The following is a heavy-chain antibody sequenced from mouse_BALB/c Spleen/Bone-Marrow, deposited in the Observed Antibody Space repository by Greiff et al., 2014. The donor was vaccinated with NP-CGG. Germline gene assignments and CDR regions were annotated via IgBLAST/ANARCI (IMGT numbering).Heavy chain of an antibody. CDR3: ATHYYGRFDY. J-gene: IGHJ2*01. CDR2: ISSGGGNT. Sequence: VQLKESGGGLVKPGGALKLSCAASGFGFSSSYMSLGRPTPEKRLGWVAYISSGGGNTYYPDTVKGRFTISRDNAKNTLYLQMSSLKSEDTAVYYCATHYYGRFDYWGQGTTLTVSS. CDR1: GFGFSSSY. D-gene: IGHD1-2*01. V-gene: IGHV5-12-1*01.